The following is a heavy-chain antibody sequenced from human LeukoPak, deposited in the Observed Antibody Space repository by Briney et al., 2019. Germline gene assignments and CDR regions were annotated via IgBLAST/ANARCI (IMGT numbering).Heavy chain of an antibody. J-gene: IGHJ2*01. CDR3: AKDAPYTAGFYWYFDL. Sequence: GGPLRLSCAASGFTFDDYAMHWVRHAPGKGLEWVSLISGDGGSTYYADSVKGRFTISRDNSKNSLYLQMNSLRTEDTALYYCAKDAPYTAGFYWYFDLWGRGTLVTVSS. CDR2: ISGDGGST. CDR1: GFTFDDYA. V-gene: IGHV3-43*02. D-gene: IGHD5-18*01.